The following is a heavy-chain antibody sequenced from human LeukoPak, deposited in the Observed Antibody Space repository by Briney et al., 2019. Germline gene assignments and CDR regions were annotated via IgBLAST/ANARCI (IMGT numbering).Heavy chain of an antibody. D-gene: IGHD6-6*01. J-gene: IGHJ6*02. CDR2: TSGSGAST. CDR3: ARDRLSPKYYYYGMDV. CDR1: GFTFTSYA. V-gene: IGHV3-23*01. Sequence: GGSLRLSCAASGFTFTSYAMSWVRQAPGKGLEWVSATSGSGASTYYADSVKGRFTISRDNSKNTLYLQMNSLRAGDTALYYCARDRLSPKYYYYGMDVWGQGTTVTVSS.